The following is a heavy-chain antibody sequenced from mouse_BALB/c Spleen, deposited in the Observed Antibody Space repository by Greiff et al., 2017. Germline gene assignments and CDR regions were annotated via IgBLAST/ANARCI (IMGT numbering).Heavy chain of an antibody. V-gene: IGHV5-6-4*01. J-gene: IGHJ2*01. CDR3: TRDGNYVGYFDY. Sequence: EVKLVESGGGLVKPGGSLKLSCAASGFTFSSYTMSWVRQTPEKRLEWVATISSGGSYTYYPDSVKGRITISRDNAKNTLYLQMSSLKSEDTAMYYCTRDGNYVGYFDYWGQGTTLTVSS. D-gene: IGHD2-1*01. CDR2: ISSGGSYT. CDR1: GFTFSSYT.